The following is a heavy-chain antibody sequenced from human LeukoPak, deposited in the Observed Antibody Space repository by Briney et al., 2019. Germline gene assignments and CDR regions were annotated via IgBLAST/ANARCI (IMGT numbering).Heavy chain of an antibody. CDR3: AKAGSGSYYKSRSGMDV. D-gene: IGHD3-10*01. V-gene: IGHV3-64D*06. J-gene: IGHJ6*04. CDR2: ISSNGGST. CDR1: GFTFSSYA. Sequence: GGSLRLSCSASGFTFSSYAMHWVRQAPGKGLEYVSPISSNGGSTNYADSVKDRFTISRDNSKNTLYLQMSSLRAEDTAVYYCAKAGSGSYYKSRSGMDVWGKGTTVIVSS.